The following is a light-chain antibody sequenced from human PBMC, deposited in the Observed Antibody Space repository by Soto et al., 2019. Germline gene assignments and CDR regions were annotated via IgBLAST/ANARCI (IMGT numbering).Light chain of an antibody. Sequence: DIQLTQSPSTLSASVGDRVTITCRASPSISSWLAWYQQKPGKAPKLLIYKASSLESGVPSRFSGRGSGTEFTLTISSLHPDDCATYYCQQYNSYWTFGQGTKVEIK. CDR3: QQYNSYWT. CDR2: KAS. V-gene: IGKV1-5*03. CDR1: PSISSW. J-gene: IGKJ1*01.